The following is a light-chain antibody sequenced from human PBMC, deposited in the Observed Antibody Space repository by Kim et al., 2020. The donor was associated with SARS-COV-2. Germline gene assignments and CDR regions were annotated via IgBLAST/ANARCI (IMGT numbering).Light chain of an antibody. Sequence: ASLGDRVTITCRASQGISSALAWYQQKPGKAPKLLIYDASSLESGVPSRFSGSGSGTDFTLTISSLQPEDFATYYCQQFNNYPFTFGQGTRLEIK. V-gene: IGKV1D-13*01. CDR3: QQFNNYPFT. CDR2: DAS. CDR1: QGISSA. J-gene: IGKJ5*01.